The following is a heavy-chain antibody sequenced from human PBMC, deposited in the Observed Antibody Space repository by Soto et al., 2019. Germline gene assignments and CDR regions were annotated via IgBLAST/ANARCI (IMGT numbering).Heavy chain of an antibody. CDR2: VYYTGSA. V-gene: IGHV4-59*01. J-gene: IGHJ4*02. Sequence: VTLCLPGTVSCYSILTFYWGWVRQSAWEEMEWIGYVYYTGSANYNPPLKSRVTISVDRSKNQFSLKLTSANAADTAVYYCARGRTVRNYADDSSDYFYFFDYWGQGTQVTVSS. CDR1: CYSILTFY. D-gene: IGHD3-22*01. CDR3: ARGRTVRNYADDSSDYFYFFDY.